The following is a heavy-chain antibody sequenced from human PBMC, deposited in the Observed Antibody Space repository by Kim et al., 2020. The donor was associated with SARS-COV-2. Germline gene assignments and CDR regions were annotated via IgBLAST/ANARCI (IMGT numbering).Heavy chain of an antibody. D-gene: IGHD2-2*01. V-gene: IGHV1-46*01. CDR2: INPSGGST. CDR1: GYTFTSYY. J-gene: IGHJ5*02. Sequence: ASVKVSCKASGYTFTSYYMHWVRQAPGQGLEWMGIINPSGGSTSYAQKFQGRVTMTRDTSTSTVYMELSSLRSEDTAVYYCARGRQLPPIVVVPAATRWFDPWGQGTLVTVSS. CDR3: ARGRQLPPIVVVPAATRWFDP.